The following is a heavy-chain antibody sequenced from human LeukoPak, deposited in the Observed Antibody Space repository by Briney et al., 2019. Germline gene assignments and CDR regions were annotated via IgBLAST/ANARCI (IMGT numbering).Heavy chain of an antibody. CDR2: ISYDGSNK. CDR1: GFTFSSYG. J-gene: IGHJ6*03. Sequence: GGSLRLSCAASGFTFSSYGMHWVRQAPGKGLEWVAVISYDGSNKYYADSVKGRFTISRDNSKNTLYLQMNSLRAEDTAVYYCAKDLSDYGIGYYYYYMDVWGKGTTVTVSS. V-gene: IGHV3-30*18. CDR3: AKDLSDYGIGYYYYYMDV. D-gene: IGHD4-17*01.